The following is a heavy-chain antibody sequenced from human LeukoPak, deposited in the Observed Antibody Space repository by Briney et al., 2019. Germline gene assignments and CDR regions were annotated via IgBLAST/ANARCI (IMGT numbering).Heavy chain of an antibody. CDR3: ARDYYYYDSSGMLDY. CDR2: ISYDGSNK. D-gene: IGHD3-22*01. Sequence: PGGSLRLSCAASGLTFSSYAMHWVRQAPGKGLEWVAVISYDGSNKYYADSVKGRFTISRDNSKNTLYLQMNSLRAEDTAVYYCARDYYYYDSSGMLDYWGQGTLVTVSS. CDR1: GLTFSSYA. J-gene: IGHJ4*02. V-gene: IGHV3-30*01.